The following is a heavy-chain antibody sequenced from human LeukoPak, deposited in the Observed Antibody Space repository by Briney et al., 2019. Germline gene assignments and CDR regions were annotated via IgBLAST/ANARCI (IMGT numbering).Heavy chain of an antibody. J-gene: IGHJ5*02. CDR3: ARSGYYGSGSYWGFENWFDP. CDR2: IYTSGST. V-gene: IGHV4-4*07. CDR1: GDSISSYY. D-gene: IGHD3-10*01. Sequence: SETLSLTCTVSGDSISSYYWSWIRQPAGKGLEWIGRIYTSGSTNYNPSLKSRVTMSVDTSKNQFSLKLSSVTAADTAVYYCARSGYYGSGSYWGFENWFDPWGQGTLVTVSS.